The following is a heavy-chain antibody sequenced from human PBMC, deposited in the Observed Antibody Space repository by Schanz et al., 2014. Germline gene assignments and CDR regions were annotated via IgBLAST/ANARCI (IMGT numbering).Heavy chain of an antibody. V-gene: IGHV4-4*02. Sequence: QVQLQESGPGLVKPSGTLSLTCAVSGVSISSTNWWHWVRRSPGKGLEWLGEIIHDGRTNDNPSPGSRANISLDKSENQVSLELTSVTAADTALYFCARVKQGCSDTSCVLDPWGQGTLVTVSS. J-gene: IGHJ5*02. CDR1: GVSISSTNW. D-gene: IGHD2-2*01. CDR2: IIHDGRT. CDR3: ARVKQGCSDTSCVLDP.